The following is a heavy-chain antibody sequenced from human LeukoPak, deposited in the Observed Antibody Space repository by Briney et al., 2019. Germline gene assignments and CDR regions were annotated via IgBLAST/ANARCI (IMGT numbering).Heavy chain of an antibody. D-gene: IGHD1-26*01. V-gene: IGHV1-2*02. J-gene: IGHJ4*02. Sequence: GASVKVSCKTSGYTFRNYGITWVRQAPGQGLEWMGWINPNSGGTNYAQKFQGRVTMTRDTSISTAYMELSRLRSDDTAVYYCVRGSYRGHFDYWGQGTLVTVSS. CDR2: INPNSGGT. CDR3: VRGSYRGHFDY. CDR1: GYTFRNYG.